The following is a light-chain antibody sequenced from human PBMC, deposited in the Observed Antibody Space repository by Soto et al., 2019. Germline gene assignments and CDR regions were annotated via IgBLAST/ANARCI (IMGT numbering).Light chain of an antibody. V-gene: IGKV3-20*01. CDR3: QQYHSSPAIT. CDR2: GAS. CDR1: QSVSSSY. J-gene: IGKJ5*01. Sequence: EIVLTQSPGTLSLSPGERATLSCRASQSVSSSYLAWYQQNPGQAPRLLIYGASSRATGIPDRFSGSGSGTDFTLTISRLEPEDFAVYYCQQYHSSPAITFGQGTRLEIK.